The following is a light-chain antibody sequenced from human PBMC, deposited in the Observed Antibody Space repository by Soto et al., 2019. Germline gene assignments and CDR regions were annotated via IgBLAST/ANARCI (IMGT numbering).Light chain of an antibody. Sequence: ELVMTQDPATRSVSPWESATLSCRASQSVSSNLSWSQQKPGQAPRLLMYDASTRATGIPARITGRGSGTECTLTISSLQSEDCAVYYCQQYNNWRTFGQGTNVEIK. J-gene: IGKJ1*01. CDR2: DAS. CDR3: QQYNNWRT. V-gene: IGKV3-15*01. CDR1: QSVSSN.